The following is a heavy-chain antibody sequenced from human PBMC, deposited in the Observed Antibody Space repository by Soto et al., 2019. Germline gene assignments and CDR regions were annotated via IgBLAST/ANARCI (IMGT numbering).Heavy chain of an antibody. J-gene: IGHJ6*02. D-gene: IGHD1-26*01. Sequence: PGGSLRLSCAVSGFTFSSYTMNWIRQTPGKGLEWVSSISRDSDYKHYADSLKGRFTISRDNAQSSLYLQINSLRADDTAVYYCARVIGGYRTGNYYYGMDVWGQGTTVTVSS. V-gene: IGHV3-21*01. CDR1: GFTFSSYT. CDR3: ARVIGGYRTGNYYYGMDV. CDR2: ISRDSDYK.